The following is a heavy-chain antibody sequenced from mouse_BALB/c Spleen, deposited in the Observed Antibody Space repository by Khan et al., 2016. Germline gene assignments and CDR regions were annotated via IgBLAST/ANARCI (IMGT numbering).Heavy chain of an antibody. V-gene: IGHV9-3-1*01. J-gene: IGHJ4*01. Sequence: QIQLVQSGPELKKPGETVKISCKASGYTFTNYGMNWVKQAPGKGLKWMGWINTYTGEPTYADDFKGRFAFSLETSASTAYLQINNLKNEDTATXFCARKNWEYAMDYWGQGTSVTVSS. CDR3: ARKNWEYAMDY. D-gene: IGHD4-1*01. CDR1: GYTFTNYG. CDR2: INTYTGEP.